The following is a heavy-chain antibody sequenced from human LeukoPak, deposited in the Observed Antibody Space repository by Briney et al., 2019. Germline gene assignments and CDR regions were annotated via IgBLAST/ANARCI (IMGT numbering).Heavy chain of an antibody. CDR3: ARGGYTTGGYWYLDL. D-gene: IGHD4-17*01. CDR1: GGSISTYY. CDR2: IYYRGST. V-gene: IGHV4-59*01. J-gene: IGHJ2*01. Sequence: SETLSLTCTVSGGSISTYYWSWIRQPPGKGLEWIGYIYYRGSTSYNPSLKSRVTILVDTSKNQFSLNLSSVTAADTAVYYCARGGYTTGGYWYLDLWGRGILVTVSS.